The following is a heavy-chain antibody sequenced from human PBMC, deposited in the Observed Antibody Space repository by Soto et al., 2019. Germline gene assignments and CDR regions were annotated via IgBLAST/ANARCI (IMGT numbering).Heavy chain of an antibody. CDR2: ISAHNGNT. Sequence: QVHLVQSGAEVKKPGASVKVSCKGSGYAFTTYGITWVRQAPGQGLEWMGWISAHNGNTNYAQKLQGRVTVTRDTPTSTAYMELRGLRSDATAVYYCARGRDGDYWGQGALVTVSS. V-gene: IGHV1-18*01. CDR1: GYAFTTYG. CDR3: ARGRDGDY. J-gene: IGHJ4*02. D-gene: IGHD6-6*01.